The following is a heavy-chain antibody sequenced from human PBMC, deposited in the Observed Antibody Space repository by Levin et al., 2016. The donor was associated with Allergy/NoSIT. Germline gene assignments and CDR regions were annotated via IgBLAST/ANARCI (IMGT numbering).Heavy chain of an antibody. D-gene: IGHD5-12*01. CDR3: ARAPPTVDYSGYDPGDDY. V-gene: IGHV1-69*17. CDR2: IIPIFGIA. J-gene: IGHJ4*02. Sequence: WVRQAPGQGLEWMGGIIPIFGIANYAQKFQGRVTITADKSTSTAYMELSSLRSEDTAVYYCARAPPTVDYSGYDPGDDYWGQGTLVTVSS.